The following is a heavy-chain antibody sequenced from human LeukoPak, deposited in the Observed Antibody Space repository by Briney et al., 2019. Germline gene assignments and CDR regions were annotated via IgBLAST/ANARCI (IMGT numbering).Heavy chain of an antibody. Sequence: GGPLRFSGAALGFTFRDFALNGFGQAPGKGWEWISYISRSSAIYYADSVKGRFAISRDNAKNSLYLQMSSLRAEDTAVYYCVRDVSSGSSPYWGQGALVTVSS. CDR2: ISRSSAI. CDR3: VRDVSSGSSPY. CDR1: GFTFRDFA. J-gene: IGHJ4*02. D-gene: IGHD6-25*01. V-gene: IGHV3-69-1*01.